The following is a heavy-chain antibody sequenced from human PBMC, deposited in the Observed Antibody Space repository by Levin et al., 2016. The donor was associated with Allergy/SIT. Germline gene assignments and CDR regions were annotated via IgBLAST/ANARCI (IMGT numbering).Heavy chain of an antibody. CDR3: ARASSTSLYYFDY. J-gene: IGHJ4*02. V-gene: IGHV3-13*05. CDR2: IGTAGDP. D-gene: IGHD2-2*01. CDR1: GFTFSSYD. Sequence: GGSLRLSCAASGFTFSSYDMHWVRQATGKGLEWVSAIGTAGDPYYPGSVKGRFTISRENAKNSLYLQMNSLRAGDTAVYYCARASSTSLYYFDYWGQGTLVTVSS.